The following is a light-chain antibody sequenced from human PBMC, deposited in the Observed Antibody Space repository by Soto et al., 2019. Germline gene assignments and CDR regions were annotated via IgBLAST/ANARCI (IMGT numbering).Light chain of an antibody. Sequence: QLVLTQPPSASASLGASVKLTCTLSSGHSNYAIAWHQQQPEKGPRYLMKVNSDGSHRKGDGIPDRFSGSSSGAQRYLTISSLQSEDEADYYCQTWGTGIRVFGTGTKLTVL. CDR2: VNSDGSH. CDR3: QTWGTGIRV. CDR1: SGHSNYA. V-gene: IGLV4-69*01. J-gene: IGLJ1*01.